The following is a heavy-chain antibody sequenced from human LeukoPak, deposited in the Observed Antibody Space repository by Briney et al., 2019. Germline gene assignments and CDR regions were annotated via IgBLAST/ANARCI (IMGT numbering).Heavy chain of an antibody. CDR3: ARGADTHFDY. CDR2: IGTAGDT. V-gene: IGHV3-13*04. Sequence: PGGSLRLSCAASGFTFSNYDMHWVRQATGKGLEWVSAIGTAGDTYYQGSVRGRFTMSRENAKNSLYPQMNSLTAGDTAVYYCARGADTHFDYWGQGILVTVSS. CDR1: GFTFSNYD. J-gene: IGHJ4*02. D-gene: IGHD2-15*01.